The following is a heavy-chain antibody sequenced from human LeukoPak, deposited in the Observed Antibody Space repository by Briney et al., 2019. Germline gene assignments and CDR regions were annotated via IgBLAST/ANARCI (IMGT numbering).Heavy chain of an antibody. CDR1: GGSISSSVYY. CDR3: ARVPRGYDFWSGYYSYYYYGMDV. Sequence: SETLSLTCAVSGGSISSSVYYWGWIRQPPGKGLEWIGEINHSGSTNYNPSLKSRVTISVDTSKNQFSLKLSSVTAADTAVYYCARVPRGYDFWSGYYSYYYYGMDVWGQGTTVTVSS. V-gene: IGHV4-39*07. CDR2: INHSGST. D-gene: IGHD3-3*01. J-gene: IGHJ6*02.